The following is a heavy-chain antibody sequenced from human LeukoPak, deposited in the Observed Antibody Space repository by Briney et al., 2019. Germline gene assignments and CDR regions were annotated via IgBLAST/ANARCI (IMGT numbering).Heavy chain of an antibody. V-gene: IGHV4-4*07. CDR2: IYTSGST. CDR1: GGXISSYY. D-gene: IGHD3-22*01. J-gene: IGHJ4*02. CDR3: ARGKAYDSGGYYVYHFDY. Sequence: PSETLSLTCTVSGGXISSYYWSWIRQPAGKGQEWIGCIYTSGSTNYNPSLKSRVTMSVDTSKNQFSLKLSSVTAADTAVYYCARGKAYDSGGYYVYHFDYWGRGTLVTVSS.